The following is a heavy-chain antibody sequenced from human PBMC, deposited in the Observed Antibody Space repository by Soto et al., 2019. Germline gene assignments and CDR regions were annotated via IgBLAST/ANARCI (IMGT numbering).Heavy chain of an antibody. CDR3: AKGAVLLWFGELDY. CDR2: ISGSGGST. Sequence: EVQLLESGGGLVQPGGSLRLSCAASGFTFSSYAMSWVRQAPGKGLEWVSAISGSGGSTYYADSVKGRFTISRDNSKNTLYLEKNRRRAEDNAVYYWAKGAVLLWFGELDYWGQGTLVTVSS. J-gene: IGHJ4*02. V-gene: IGHV3-23*01. CDR1: GFTFSSYA. D-gene: IGHD3-10*01.